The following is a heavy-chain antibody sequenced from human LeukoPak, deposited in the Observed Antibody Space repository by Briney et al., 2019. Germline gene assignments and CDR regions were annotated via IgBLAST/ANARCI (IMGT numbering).Heavy chain of an antibody. D-gene: IGHD2-2*01. CDR2: IYPGDSDT. CDR1: GYSSTSYW. V-gene: IGHV5-51*01. J-gene: IGHJ5*02. CDR3: ARPLCSSTRCYFFGGFDP. Sequence: GESLKSSCKGSGYSSTSYWIGWVRQLPGKGLEWRGIIYPGDSDTRYSPFFQGQVTISADKSISTAYLQWSSLKASDTAMYYCARPLCSSTRCYFFGGFDPWGQGTLVTVSS.